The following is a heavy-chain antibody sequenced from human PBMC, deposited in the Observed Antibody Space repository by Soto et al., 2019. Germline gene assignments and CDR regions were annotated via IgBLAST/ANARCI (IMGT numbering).Heavy chain of an antibody. Sequence: GGSLRLSCAASGFTFSSYAMSWVRQAPGKGLEWVSAISGSGGSTYYADSVKGRFTISRDNSKNTLYLQMNSLGAEDTAVYYCAKDIGRGYSSSGYYFDYWGQGTLVTVSS. J-gene: IGHJ4*02. CDR1: GFTFSSYA. V-gene: IGHV3-23*01. CDR2: ISGSGGST. D-gene: IGHD6-6*01. CDR3: AKDIGRGYSSSGYYFDY.